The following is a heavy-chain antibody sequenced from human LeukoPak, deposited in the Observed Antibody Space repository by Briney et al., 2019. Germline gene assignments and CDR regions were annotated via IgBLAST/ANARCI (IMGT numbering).Heavy chain of an antibody. CDR3: ARSIAVAGTPFDY. V-gene: IGHV4-34*01. Sequence: SETLSLTCAVYGGSFSGYYWSWIRQPPGKGLEWIGEINHSGSTNYNPSLKSRVTISVDTSKNQLSLKLSSVTAADTAVYYCARSIAVAGTPFDYWGQGTLVTVSS. J-gene: IGHJ4*02. CDR2: INHSGST. CDR1: GGSFSGYY. D-gene: IGHD6-19*01.